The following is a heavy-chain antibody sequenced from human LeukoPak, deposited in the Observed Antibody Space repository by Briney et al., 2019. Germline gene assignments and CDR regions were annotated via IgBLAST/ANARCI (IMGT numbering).Heavy chain of an antibody. CDR1: GYTFTSYA. Sequence: ASVKVSCKASGYTFTSYAMHWVRQAPGQRLEWMGWINAGNGNTKYSQEFQGRVTITRDTSASTAYMELSSLRSEDMAVYYCARGPTMVRDEDWFDPWGQGTLVTVSS. CDR2: INAGNGNT. V-gene: IGHV1-3*03. D-gene: IGHD3-10*01. CDR3: ARGPTMVRDEDWFDP. J-gene: IGHJ5*02.